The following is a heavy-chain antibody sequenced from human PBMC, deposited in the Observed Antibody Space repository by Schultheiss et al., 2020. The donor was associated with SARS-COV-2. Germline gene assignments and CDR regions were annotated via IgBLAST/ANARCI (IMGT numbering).Heavy chain of an antibody. V-gene: IGHV5-51*01. D-gene: IGHD1-26*01. J-gene: IGHJ4*02. CDR1: GYSFTSYW. Sequence: GGSLRLSCKGSGYSFTSYWIGWVRQMPGKGLEWMGIIYPGDSDTRYSPYFQGQVTISADKSISTAYLQWSSLKASDTAMYYCARLTVSGSRNMGIDYWGQGTLVTVSS. CDR3: ARLTVSGSRNMGIDY. CDR2: IYPGDSDT.